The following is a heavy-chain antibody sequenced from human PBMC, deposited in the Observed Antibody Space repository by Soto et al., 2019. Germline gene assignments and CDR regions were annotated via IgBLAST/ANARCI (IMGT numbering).Heavy chain of an antibody. CDR1: GFTLSDYY. CDR2: ISSSGSTI. Sequence: QVQLVESGGGLVKPGGSLRLSCAASGFTLSDYYMSWIRQAPGKGLEWVSYISSSGSTIYYAVSVKGRFTISRDNAKNSLYLQMNRLRAEDTAVYYCARPYPNMDWFDPWGQGTLVPVSS. J-gene: IGHJ5*02. V-gene: IGHV3-11*01. CDR3: ARPYPNMDWFDP. D-gene: IGHD2-21*01.